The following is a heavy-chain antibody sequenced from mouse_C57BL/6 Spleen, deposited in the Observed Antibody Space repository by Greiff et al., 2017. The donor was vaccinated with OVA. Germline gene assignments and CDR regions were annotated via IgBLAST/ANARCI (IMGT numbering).Heavy chain of an antibody. D-gene: IGHD1-1*01. CDR2: ISSGSSTI. V-gene: IGHV5-17*01. CDR1: GFTFSDYG. CDR3: ARGYSSCYGYAWDY. J-gene: IGHJ4*01. Sequence: EVKVVESGGGLVKPGGSLKLSCAASGFTFSDYGMHWVRQAPEKGLEWVAYISSGSSTIYYADTVKGRFTISRDNAKNTLFLQMPSLRSEDTGMYYGARGYSSCYGYAWDYGGQGTSVTVSS.